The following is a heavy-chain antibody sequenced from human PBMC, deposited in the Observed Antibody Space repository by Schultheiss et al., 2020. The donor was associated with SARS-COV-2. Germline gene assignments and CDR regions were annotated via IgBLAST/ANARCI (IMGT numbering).Heavy chain of an antibody. J-gene: IGHJ6*02. CDR2: FNPNSGDA. CDR1: GYTFTGYY. D-gene: IGHD4-23*01. V-gene: IGHV1-2*02. Sequence: ASVKVSCKASGYTFTGYYMHWVRQAPGQGLEWMGWFNPNSGDANYVRRFQGRVTMTRDTSISTAYMEVSRLRSEDTAVYYCARPRREGKDGMDVWGQGTTVTVSS. CDR3: ARPRREGKDGMDV.